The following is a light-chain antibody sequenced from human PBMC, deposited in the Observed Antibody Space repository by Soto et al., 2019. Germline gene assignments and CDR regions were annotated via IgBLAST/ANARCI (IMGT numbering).Light chain of an antibody. J-gene: IGKJ5*01. Sequence: EIVLTQSRATLSLSPGGRXXXXXXXSQSVSSYLAWYQQKPGQAPSLLIYDVSHRATGIPARFSGSGSGTDFTLTISSLEPEDFAVYYCQQRSNWLSITFGQGTRLEIK. CDR2: DVS. CDR1: QSVSSY. CDR3: QQRSNWLSIT. V-gene: IGKV3-11*01.